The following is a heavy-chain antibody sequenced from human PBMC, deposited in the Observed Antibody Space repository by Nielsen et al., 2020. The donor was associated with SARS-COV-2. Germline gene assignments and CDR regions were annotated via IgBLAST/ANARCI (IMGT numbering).Heavy chain of an antibody. CDR2: ISYDGSNK. CDR3: AREDYGGSSGGGWFDP. CDR1: GFTFSSYA. V-gene: IGHV3-30-3*01. Sequence: GESLKISCAASGFTFSSYAMHWVRQAPGKGLEWVAVISYDGSNKYYADSVKGRFTISRDNSKNTLYLQMNSLRAEDTAVYYCAREDYGGSSGGGWFDPWGQGTLVTVSS. J-gene: IGHJ5*02. D-gene: IGHD4-23*01.